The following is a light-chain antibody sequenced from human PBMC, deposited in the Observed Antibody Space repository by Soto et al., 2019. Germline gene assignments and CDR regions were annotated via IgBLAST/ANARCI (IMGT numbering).Light chain of an antibody. CDR2: EVS. CDR3: SSYAGSNNQV. V-gene: IGLV2-8*01. CDR1: SSDVGGYNY. Sequence: QSALTPPPSASGSPGQSVTISCTGTSSDVGGYNYVSWYQQHPGRAPKLMIYEVSKRPSGVPDRFSGSKSGNTASLTVSGLQTEYEADYYCSSYAGSNNQVFGTGTKLTVL. J-gene: IGLJ1*01.